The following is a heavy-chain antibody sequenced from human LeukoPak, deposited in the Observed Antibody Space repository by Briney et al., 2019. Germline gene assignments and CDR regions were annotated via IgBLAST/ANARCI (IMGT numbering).Heavy chain of an antibody. CDR2: ISSSSSYI. CDR1: GFTFSSYS. Sequence: GGSLRLSCAASGFTFSSYSMNWVRQAPGKGLEWVSSISSSSSYIYYADSVKGRFTISRDDAKNSLYLQMNSLRAEDTAVYYCARDLYSGSYLDVWGKGTTVTVSS. V-gene: IGHV3-21*01. CDR3: ARDLYSGSYLDV. D-gene: IGHD1-26*01. J-gene: IGHJ6*03.